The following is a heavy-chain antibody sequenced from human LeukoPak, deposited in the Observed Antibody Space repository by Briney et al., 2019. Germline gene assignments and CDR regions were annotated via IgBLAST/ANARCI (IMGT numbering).Heavy chain of an antibody. D-gene: IGHD3-16*02. CDR2: IKSKTDGGTT. V-gene: IGHV3-15*01. Sequence: PGGSLRLSCAASGFTISNAWMSWVRQAPGKGLEWVGRIKSKTDGGTTDYTAPVKGRFTISRDDSKNTLYLQMNSLKTEDTAVYYCTTGVMITFGGVIVFDYWGQGTLVTVSS. CDR3: TTGVMITFGGVIVFDY. J-gene: IGHJ4*02. CDR1: GFTISNAW.